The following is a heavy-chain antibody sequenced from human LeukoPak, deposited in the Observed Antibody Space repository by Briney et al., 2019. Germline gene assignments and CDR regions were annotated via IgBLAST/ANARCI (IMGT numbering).Heavy chain of an antibody. V-gene: IGHV3-7*03. CDR2: IKQDGSEK. J-gene: IGHJ4*02. CDR3: AKDKWDEYYFDY. CDR1: GFTFSSYW. Sequence: GGSLRLSCAASGFTFSSYWMSWVRQAPGKGLEWVANIKQDGSEKYYVDSVKGRFTISRDNSKNTLYLQMNSLRAEDTAVYYCAKDKWDEYYFDYWGQGTLVTVSS. D-gene: IGHD1-26*01.